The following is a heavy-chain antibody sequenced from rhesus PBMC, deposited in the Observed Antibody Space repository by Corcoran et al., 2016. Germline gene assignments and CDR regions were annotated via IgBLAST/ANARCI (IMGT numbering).Heavy chain of an antibody. CDR3: ARHLGSSYGWRFDV. CDR1: GGSISRSTW. J-gene: IGHJ5-1*01. D-gene: IGHD6-43*01. CDR2: IHCSTVNT. V-gene: IGHV4-93*02. Sequence: QVQLQESGPAVVKPSETLSLTCAVAGGSISRSTWWDWIRSPPGKGLEWSGGIHCSTVNTVYSPSLKGRVTLSIDTSRNQFSLNLSSVTAADTAVYFCARHLGSSYGWRFDVWGAGVLVTVSS.